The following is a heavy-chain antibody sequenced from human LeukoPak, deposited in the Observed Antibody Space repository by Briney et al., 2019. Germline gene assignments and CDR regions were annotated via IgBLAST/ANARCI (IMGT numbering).Heavy chain of an antibody. D-gene: IGHD5-18*01. Sequence: SETLSLTCTVFGGSISPYYWSWVRQPPGKGLEWIGYVSYSGSTDYNPSLKSRVIISIDTSKNQFSLRLRSVTAADTAVYYCARENDRYGRIDHWGQGTQVTVSS. CDR2: VSYSGST. CDR1: GGSISPYY. J-gene: IGHJ4*02. V-gene: IGHV4-59*01. CDR3: ARENDRYGRIDH.